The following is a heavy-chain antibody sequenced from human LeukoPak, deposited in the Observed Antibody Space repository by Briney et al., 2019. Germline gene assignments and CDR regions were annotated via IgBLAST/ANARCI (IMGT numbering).Heavy chain of an antibody. CDR2: ISGGGEST. V-gene: IGHV3-23*01. Sequence: GGSLRLSYVASEFTFSSHAMNWVRQAPGKGLEWVSSISGGGESTYYADSVKGRFTVSRDNSKNTLYLQINSLRGEDTAVYYCAKGKYSSGGVPDYWGQGTLVTVSS. D-gene: IGHD6-19*01. CDR3: AKGKYSSGGVPDY. J-gene: IGHJ4*02. CDR1: EFTFSSHA.